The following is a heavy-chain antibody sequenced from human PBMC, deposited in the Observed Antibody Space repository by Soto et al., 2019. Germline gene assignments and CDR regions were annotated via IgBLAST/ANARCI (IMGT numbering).Heavy chain of an antibody. J-gene: IGHJ5*02. Sequence: SGGSLRLSCAASGFSFSSYSMNWVRQAPGKGLEWVSSISSSASHINYADSVKGRFTISRDNAKKSLYLQMNSLRAEDTAVYYCARGYTGYCSGGTCYWFEPWGQGTLVTVSS. V-gene: IGHV3-21*01. CDR1: GFSFSSYS. CDR2: ISSSASHI. D-gene: IGHD2-15*01. CDR3: ARGYTGYCSGGTCYWFEP.